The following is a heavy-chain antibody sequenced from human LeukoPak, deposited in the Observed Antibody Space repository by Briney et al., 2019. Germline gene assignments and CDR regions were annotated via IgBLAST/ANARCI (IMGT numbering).Heavy chain of an antibody. D-gene: IGHD2-2*01. CDR2: IKHDGRET. V-gene: IGHV3-7*03. Sequence: GGSLRLSCEAFGLTFSSYWMSWVRQAPGRGLEWVANIKHDGRETYYADSVKGRFTISRDNAQNSLFLQMSSLRVEDTAVYYCARGGVVYCSSTSCPEASFDYWGQGTLVTVSS. CDR1: GLTFSSYW. CDR3: ARGGVVYCSSTSCPEASFDY. J-gene: IGHJ4*02.